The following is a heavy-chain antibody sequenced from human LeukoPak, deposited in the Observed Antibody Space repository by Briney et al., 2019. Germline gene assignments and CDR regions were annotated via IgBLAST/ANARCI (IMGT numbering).Heavy chain of an antibody. D-gene: IGHD1-7*01. J-gene: IGHJ3*01. V-gene: IGHV3-66*04. CDR3: ARRTFPNDAFDV. CDR1: GFTVSSNY. Sequence: GGSLRLSCAASGFTVSSNYLSWVRQAPGKGLEWVSVIDSDGSTYYADAVKGRFIISRDNSKNTLYLRMNSLRAEDTAVYYCARRTFPNDAFDVWGQGTVVTVSS. CDR2: IDSDGST.